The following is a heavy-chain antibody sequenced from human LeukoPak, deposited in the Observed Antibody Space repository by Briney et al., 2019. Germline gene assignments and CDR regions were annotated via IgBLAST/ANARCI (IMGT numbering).Heavy chain of an antibody. CDR2: IIPILGIA. V-gene: IGHV1-69*04. Sequence: SVKVSCKASGGTFSSYAISWVRQAPGQGLEWMGRIIPILGIANYAQKFQGRVTITADKSTSTAYMELSSLRSEDTAVYYCARIGSYHDRNVGAPFDYWGQGTLVTVSS. J-gene: IGHJ4*02. CDR3: ARIGSYHDRNVGAPFDY. CDR1: GGTFSSYA. D-gene: IGHD3-22*01.